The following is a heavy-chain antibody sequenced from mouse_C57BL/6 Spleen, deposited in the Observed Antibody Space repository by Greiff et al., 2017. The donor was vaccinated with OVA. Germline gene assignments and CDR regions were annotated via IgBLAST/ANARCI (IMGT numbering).Heavy chain of an antibody. Sequence: QVQLQQSGAELVRPGASVTLSCKASGYTFTDYEMHWVKQTPVHGLEWIGAIDPETGGTAYNQKFKGKAILTADKSSSTAYMELRSLTSEDSAVYYCTREGLRRAAWFAYWGQGTLVTVSA. CDR1: GYTFTDYE. CDR2: IDPETGGT. D-gene: IGHD2-4*01. J-gene: IGHJ3*01. V-gene: IGHV1-15*01. CDR3: TREGLRRAAWFAY.